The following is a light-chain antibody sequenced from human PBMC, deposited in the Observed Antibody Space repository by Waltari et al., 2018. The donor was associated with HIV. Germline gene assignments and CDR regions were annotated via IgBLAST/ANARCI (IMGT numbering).Light chain of an antibody. CDR1: ALPQTY. Sequence: SYDLTPTPSLFVSPAQTARINSSTAALPQTYSSWYRQKAGQARVLLIYKDIERPSGIPARSYGSGSGTGITLTISGVQAEDEGDYFCQSTGFDGTWVFGGGTRLTVL. V-gene: IGLV3-25*03. CDR2: KDI. J-gene: IGLJ3*02. CDR3: QSTGFDGTWV.